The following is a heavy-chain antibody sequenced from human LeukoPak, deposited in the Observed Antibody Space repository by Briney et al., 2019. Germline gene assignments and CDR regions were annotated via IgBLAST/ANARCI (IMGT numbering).Heavy chain of an antibody. CDR2: INPNSGGI. CDR1: GYTFTGYY. CDR3: ARDLSGDIAVRNLDY. Sequence: GASVKVSCKASGYTFTGYYLHWVRQAPGQGLEWMGWINPNSGGINYAQKFQGRVTMTRDTSTSTAYMELSRVRSDDTAVYYCARDLSGDIAVRNLDYWGQGTLVTVSS. J-gene: IGHJ4*02. V-gene: IGHV1-2*02. D-gene: IGHD6-6*01.